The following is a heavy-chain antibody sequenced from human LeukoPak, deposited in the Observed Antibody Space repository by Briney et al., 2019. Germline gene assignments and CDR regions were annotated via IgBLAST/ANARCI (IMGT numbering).Heavy chain of an antibody. CDR3: ARRGYDYRDDWFDT. V-gene: IGHV5-51*01. J-gene: IGHJ5*02. CDR1: GYSFTNYW. D-gene: IGHD5-12*01. Sequence: GESLKISCKGSGYSFTNYWIAWVRQMPGKGLEWMGIIYPRDSDTRYSPSFQGQVTISADKSITTAFLQWTSLKASDTAIYYCARRGYDYRDDWFDTWGQGTLVTVFS. CDR2: IYPRDSDT.